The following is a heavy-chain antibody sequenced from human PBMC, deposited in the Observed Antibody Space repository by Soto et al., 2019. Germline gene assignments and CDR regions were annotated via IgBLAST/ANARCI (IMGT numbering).Heavy chain of an antibody. Sequence: QVQLQESGPGLVKPSQTLSLTCTISGGSISSGDYYWSWIRQHPVQGLEWIGYIYYRGRTNYNPSLKCRVTISVDTSHNQFHLKLRSGTAADTGVYYCARVQGGGGAMVHNYWGQGTLVTVSS. V-gene: IGHV4-30-4*01. J-gene: IGHJ4*02. CDR2: IYYRGRT. CDR1: GGSISSGDYY. CDR3: ARVQGGGGAMVHNY. D-gene: IGHD5-18*01.